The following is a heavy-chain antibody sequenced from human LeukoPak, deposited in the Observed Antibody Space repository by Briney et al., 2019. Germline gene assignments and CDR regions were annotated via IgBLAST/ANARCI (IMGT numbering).Heavy chain of an antibody. D-gene: IGHD3-22*01. V-gene: IGHV3-74*01. CDR1: GFTFSSYW. CDR3: ARVKYYYDSSGYYEYYFDY. J-gene: IGHJ4*02. Sequence: GGSLRLSCAASGFTFSSYWMHWVRQAPGKGLVWVSRINGDGSSTSYADSVKGRFTISRDNAKNSLYLQMNSLRAEDTAVYFCARVKYYYDSSGYYEYYFDYWGQGTLVTVSS. CDR2: INGDGSST.